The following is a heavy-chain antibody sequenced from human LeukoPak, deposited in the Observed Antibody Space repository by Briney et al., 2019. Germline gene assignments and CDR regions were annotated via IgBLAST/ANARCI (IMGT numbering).Heavy chain of an antibody. CDR3: ARDLTIFGVRVLDY. CDR1: GFTFSSYS. CDR2: ISSSSSYI. V-gene: IGHV3-21*01. D-gene: IGHD3-3*01. Sequence: GGSLRLSCAASGFTFSSYSMTWVRQAPGKGLEWVSSISSSSSYIYYADSVKGRFTISRDNAKNSLYLQMNSLRAEDTAVYYCARDLTIFGVRVLDYWGQGTLVTVSS. J-gene: IGHJ4*02.